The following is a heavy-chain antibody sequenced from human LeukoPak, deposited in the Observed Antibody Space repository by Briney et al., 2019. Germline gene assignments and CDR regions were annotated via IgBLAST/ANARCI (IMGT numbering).Heavy chain of an antibody. J-gene: IGHJ4*02. CDR2: INHSGST. Sequence: TSETLSLTCAVYGGSFSGYYWSRIRQPPGKGLEWIGEINHSGSTNYNPSLKSRVTISVDTSKNQFSLKLSSVTAADTAVYYCARSPPPSGWYSGTPIVGGQGTLVTVSS. V-gene: IGHV4-34*01. CDR1: GGSFSGYY. D-gene: IGHD6-19*01. CDR3: ARSPPPSGWYSGTPIV.